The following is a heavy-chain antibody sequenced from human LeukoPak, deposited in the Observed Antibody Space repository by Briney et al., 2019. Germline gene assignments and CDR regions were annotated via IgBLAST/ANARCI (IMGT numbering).Heavy chain of an antibody. CDR3: ARRAGAYSHPYDY. V-gene: IGHV3-53*01. CDR1: GFTVSSNS. D-gene: IGHD4/OR15-4a*01. CDR2: IYSDNT. Sequence: PGGSLRLSCTVSGFTVSSNSMIWVRQAPGKGLEWVSFIYSDNTHYSDSEKGRFTISRDNSKNTLYLQMNSLRAEDTAVYYCARRAGAYSHPYDYWGQGTLVTVSS. J-gene: IGHJ4*02.